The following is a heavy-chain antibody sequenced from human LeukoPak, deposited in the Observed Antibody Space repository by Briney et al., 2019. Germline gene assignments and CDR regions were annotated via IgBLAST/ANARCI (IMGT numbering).Heavy chain of an antibody. CDR3: AKAQVGAILHAFDI. CDR2: ITGSGGST. Sequence: GSLRLSCAASGFTFSICAMNWVRQAPGKGLEWVSAITGSGGSTYYADSVKGRFTISRDNSKNTLYLQMNSLRAEDTAVYYCAKAQVGAILHAFDIWGQGTMVTVSS. D-gene: IGHD1-26*01. J-gene: IGHJ3*02. V-gene: IGHV3-23*01. CDR1: GFTFSICA.